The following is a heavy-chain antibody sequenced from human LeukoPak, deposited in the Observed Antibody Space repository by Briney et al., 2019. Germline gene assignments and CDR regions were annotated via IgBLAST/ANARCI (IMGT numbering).Heavy chain of an antibody. J-gene: IGHJ4*02. V-gene: IGHV3-23*01. CDR2: ISPSGRNT. CDR1: GFTFSSYG. CDR3: AKDRLGALLYFDS. D-gene: IGHD1-26*01. Sequence: PGGSLRLSCAASGFTFSSYGMSWVRQAPGKGLEWVSAISPSGRNTYYADSVKGRFTISRDNSMNTLYLQMNSLRAEDTAVYSCAKDRLGALLYFDSWGQGTLVTVSS.